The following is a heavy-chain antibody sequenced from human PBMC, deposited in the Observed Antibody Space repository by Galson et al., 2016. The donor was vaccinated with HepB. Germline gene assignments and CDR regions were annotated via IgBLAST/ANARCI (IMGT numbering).Heavy chain of an antibody. Sequence: SLRLSCAAAGFRFSDYDMHWVRQVPGKGLEWVSSIDIAGDTYSPDSVKGRFTISRENARNSFYLQMNSLRGEDTAVYYCARAGGIRFVFDFWGQGTTVAVSS. CDR3: ARAGGIRFVFDF. D-gene: IGHD3-16*01. CDR2: IDIAGDT. J-gene: IGHJ3*01. CDR1: GFRFSDYD. V-gene: IGHV3-13*01.